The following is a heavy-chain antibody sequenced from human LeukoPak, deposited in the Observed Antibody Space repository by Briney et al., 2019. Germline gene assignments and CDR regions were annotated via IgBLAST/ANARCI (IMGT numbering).Heavy chain of an antibody. CDR3: AREFGSRRNYCSSTSCYHTSYMDV. V-gene: IGHV4-4*07. J-gene: IGHJ6*03. D-gene: IGHD2-2*01. CDR2: IYTSGST. Sequence: PSETLSLTCTVSGGSISSYYWSWIRQPAGKGLEWIGRIYTSGSTNYNPSLKSRVTMSVDTSKNQFSLKLSSVTAADTAVYYCAREFGSRRNYCSSTSCYHTSYMDVWGKGTTVTVSS. CDR1: GGSISSYY.